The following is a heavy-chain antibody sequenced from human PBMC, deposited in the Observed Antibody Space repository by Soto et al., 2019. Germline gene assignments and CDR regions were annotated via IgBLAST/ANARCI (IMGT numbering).Heavy chain of an antibody. V-gene: IGHV4-34*01. Sequence: WETLSLTCAVYGGSFSGYYWSWIRQPPGKGLEWIGEINHSGSTNYNPSLKSRVTISVDTSKNQFFLKLSSVTAADTAVYYCARKWSGSGSYLTNWFDPWGQGTLVTVSS. CDR2: INHSGST. D-gene: IGHD3-10*01. CDR3: ARKWSGSGSYLTNWFDP. CDR1: GGSFSGYY. J-gene: IGHJ5*02.